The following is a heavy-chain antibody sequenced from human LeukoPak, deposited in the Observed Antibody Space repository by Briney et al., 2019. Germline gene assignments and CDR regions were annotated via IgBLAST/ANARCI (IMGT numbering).Heavy chain of an antibody. Sequence: GGSLSLSCTTSGFTFSSYGMHWVRQAPGKGLEWVANIKQDGSEKYYVDSVKGRFTISRDNAKNSLYLQMNSLRAEDTAVYYCAREGSGYYYRKYYFDYWGQGTLVTVSS. J-gene: IGHJ4*02. D-gene: IGHD3-22*01. CDR1: GFTFSSYG. CDR2: IKQDGSEK. CDR3: AREGSGYYYRKYYFDY. V-gene: IGHV3-7*01.